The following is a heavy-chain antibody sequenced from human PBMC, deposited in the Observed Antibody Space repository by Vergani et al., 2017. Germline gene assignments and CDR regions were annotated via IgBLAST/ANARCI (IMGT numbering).Heavy chain of an antibody. D-gene: IGHD2-2*01. CDR1: GFTFNNYG. Sequence: QVQLVESGGGVVQPGGSLRLSCAASGFTFNNYGMNWVRQAPGKGLEWVAFIRFDGRNTYYADSLKGRFTISRDNSQNSLYLQMNSLRAEDTAVYYCAKTLLTFSRASGDHYYYYGMDVWGQGTTVTVSS. V-gene: IGHV3-30*02. J-gene: IGHJ6*02. CDR2: IRFDGRNT. CDR3: AKTLLTFSRASGDHYYYYGMDV.